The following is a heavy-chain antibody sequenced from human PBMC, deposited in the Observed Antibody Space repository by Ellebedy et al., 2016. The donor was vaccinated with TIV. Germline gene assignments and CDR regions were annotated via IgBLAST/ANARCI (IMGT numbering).Heavy chain of an antibody. Sequence: GESLKISCAASGFTFSSYSMNWVRQAPGKGLEWVSYISSSSSTIYYADSVKGRFTISRDNAKNSLYLQMNGLRDEDTAVYYCARGLTMYYFDYWGQGTLVTVSS. V-gene: IGHV3-48*02. J-gene: IGHJ4*02. CDR2: ISSSSSTI. CDR1: GFTFSSYS. CDR3: ARGLTMYYFDY. D-gene: IGHD3-10*02.